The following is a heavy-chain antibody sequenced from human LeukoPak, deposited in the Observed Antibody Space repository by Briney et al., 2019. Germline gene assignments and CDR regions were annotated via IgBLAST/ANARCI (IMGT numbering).Heavy chain of an antibody. CDR1: GGSCCGYY. J-gene: IGHJ4*02. Sequence: PSETLSLTCAVYGGSCCGYYWSWIRQPPGKGLEGIGEINHSGSTNYNPSLKSRVTISVDTSKNQYSLKLSSVTAEDTAVYYCARGRGIAAAGTGVDYWGQGTLVTVSS. CDR2: INHSGST. CDR3: ARGRGIAAAGTGVDY. V-gene: IGHV4-34*01. D-gene: IGHD6-13*01.